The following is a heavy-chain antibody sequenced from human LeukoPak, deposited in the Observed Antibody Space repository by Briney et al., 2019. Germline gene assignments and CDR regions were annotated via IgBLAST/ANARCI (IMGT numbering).Heavy chain of an antibody. V-gene: IGHV3-33*01. J-gene: IGHJ2*01. CDR3: ARVKDQLVWYFDL. CDR2: TWYDGSKE. CDR1: GFPFSSYG. D-gene: IGHD1-1*01. Sequence: GGSLILSCAASGFPFSSYGMHWVRQAPGKGLEWVAVTWYDGSKEYYGDAVRGRFTISRDNSKNTLYLQMDSLSADDTAVYYCARVKDQLVWYFDLWGRGTLVTVSS.